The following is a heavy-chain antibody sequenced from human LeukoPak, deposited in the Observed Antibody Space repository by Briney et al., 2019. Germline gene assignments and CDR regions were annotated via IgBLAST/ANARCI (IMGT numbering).Heavy chain of an antibody. J-gene: IGHJ4*02. CDR2: ISWNSGSI. V-gene: IGHV3-9*01. CDR3: ARDRYYVFDY. Sequence: GGSLRLSCAASGFTFDDYAMHWVRQAPGKGLEWVSGISWNSGSIGYADSVKGRFTMSRDNAKNTLYLQMNSLRAEDTAVYYCARDRYYVFDYWGQGTLVTVSS. CDR1: GFTFDDYA. D-gene: IGHD3-10*02.